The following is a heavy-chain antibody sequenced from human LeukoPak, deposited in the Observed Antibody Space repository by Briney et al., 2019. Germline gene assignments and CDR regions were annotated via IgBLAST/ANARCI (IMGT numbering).Heavy chain of an antibody. V-gene: IGHV1-18*04. CDR3: ARDTPRYCSSTSCYAFDI. J-gene: IGHJ3*02. CDR1: GYTFTRDV. CDR2: ISAYNGNT. Sequence: ASLKVSCKASGYTFTRDVISSVRQAPGQGVGWMGWISAYNGNTNYAQKLQGRVTMTTDTSTSTAYMELRSLRSDDTAVYYCARDTPRYCSSTSCYAFDIWGQGTMVTVSS. D-gene: IGHD2-2*01.